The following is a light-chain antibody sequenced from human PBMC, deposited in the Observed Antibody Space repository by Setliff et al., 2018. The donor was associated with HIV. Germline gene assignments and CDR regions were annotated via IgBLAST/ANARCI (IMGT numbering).Light chain of an antibody. J-gene: IGLJ1*01. CDR2: QAT. CDR3: CSNTGSNTYV. V-gene: IGLV2-23*01. Sequence: QSALTQPASVSGSPGQSITISCTGTSSDVGRYNLVSWYQQHPGKAPKLMIYQATKRPSGVSNRFSGSKSGNTASLTTSGLQAEDEADYYCCSNTGSNTYVFGTGTKSPS. CDR1: SSDVGRYNL.